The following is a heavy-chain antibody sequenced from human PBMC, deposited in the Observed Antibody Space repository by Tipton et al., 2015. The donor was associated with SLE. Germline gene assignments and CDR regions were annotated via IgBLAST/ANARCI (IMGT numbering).Heavy chain of an antibody. CDR2: ISWDGGST. CDR3: AKDTDREYMPAASFDY. J-gene: IGHJ4*02. CDR1: GFTFDDYA. Sequence: SLRLSCAASGFTFDDYAMHWVRQAPGKGLEWVSLISWDGGSTYYADSVKGRFTISRDNSKNSLFLQMNSLRDEDTALYYCAKDTDREYMPAASFDYWGQGTLVTVSS. D-gene: IGHD6-13*01. V-gene: IGHV3-43D*04.